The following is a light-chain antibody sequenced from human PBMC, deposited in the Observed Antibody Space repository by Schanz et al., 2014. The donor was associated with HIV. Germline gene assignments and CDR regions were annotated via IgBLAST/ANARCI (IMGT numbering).Light chain of an antibody. CDR1: SSDVGGYNY. V-gene: IGLV2-14*03. CDR2: DVS. Sequence: QSALTQPASVSGSPGQSITISCTGTSSDVGGYNYVSWYQQLPGKAPTLIIYDVSSRPSGVSDRFAASKFGNTASLTISGLQAEDEADYFCSSLSTSGAPVFGTGTKLTVL. J-gene: IGLJ1*01. CDR3: SSLSTSGAPV.